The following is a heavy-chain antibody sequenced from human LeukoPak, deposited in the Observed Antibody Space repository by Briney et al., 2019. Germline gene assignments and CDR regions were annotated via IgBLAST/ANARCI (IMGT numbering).Heavy chain of an antibody. Sequence: GGSLRLSCAASGFTFSTYAMTWVRQAPGKGLEWVSYISSSSSTIYYADSVKGRFTISRDNAKNSLYLQMNSLRAEDTAVYYCARSYGSGRPWGYYFDYWGQGTLVTVSS. V-gene: IGHV3-48*04. CDR3: ARSYGSGRPWGYYFDY. CDR1: GFTFSTYA. CDR2: ISSSSSTI. D-gene: IGHD3-10*01. J-gene: IGHJ4*02.